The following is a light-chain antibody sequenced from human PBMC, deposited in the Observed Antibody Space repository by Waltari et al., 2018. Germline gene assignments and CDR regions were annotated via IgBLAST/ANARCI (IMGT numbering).Light chain of an antibody. CDR3: SSYTNSSTYV. CDR1: NSDVGGYNY. Sequence: QSALTQPASVSGSPGQSITISCTGTNSDVGGYNYVSWYQQRPGKAPQLLVSEVTNRPSGVSNLVSGSKSDNTASLTISGLLAEDEADYYCSSYTNSSTYVFGTGTKVTVL. CDR2: EVT. V-gene: IGLV2-14*01. J-gene: IGLJ1*01.